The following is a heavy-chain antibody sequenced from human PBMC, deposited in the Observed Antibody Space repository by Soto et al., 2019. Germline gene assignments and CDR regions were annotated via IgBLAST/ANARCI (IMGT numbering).Heavy chain of an antibody. V-gene: IGHV4-30-4*01. CDR3: ASYIVGATTAFDY. CDR2: IYYSGST. CDR1: GGSISSGDYC. Sequence: PSETLSLTCTVSGGSISSGDYCWSWIRQPPGKGLEWIGYIYYSGSTYYNPSLKSRVTISVDTSKNQFSLKLSSVTAADTAVYYCASYIVGATTAFDYWGQGTLVTVSS. D-gene: IGHD1-26*01. J-gene: IGHJ4*02.